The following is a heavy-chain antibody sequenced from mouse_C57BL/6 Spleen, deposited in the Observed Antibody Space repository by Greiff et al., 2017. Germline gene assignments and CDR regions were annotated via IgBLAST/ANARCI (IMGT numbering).Heavy chain of an antibody. D-gene: IGHD1-1*01. CDR3: ARDRGLTDYAMDY. V-gene: IGHV5-4*01. J-gene: IGHJ4*01. Sequence: EVQLVESGGGLVKPGGSLKLSCAASGFTFSSYAMSWVRQTPEKRLEWVATISDGGSYTYYPDNVKGRVTISRDNAKNNLYLQMSHLKSEDTAMYYCARDRGLTDYAMDYWGQGTSVTVSS. CDR2: ISDGGSYT. CDR1: GFTFSSYA.